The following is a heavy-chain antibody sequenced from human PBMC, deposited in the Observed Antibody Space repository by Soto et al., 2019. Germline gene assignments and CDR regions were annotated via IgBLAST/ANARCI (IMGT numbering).Heavy chain of an antibody. J-gene: IGHJ4*02. CDR2: IYHSGST. Sequence: SETLSLTCAVSVGSISSGGYSWSWIRQPPGKGLEWIGYIYHSGSTYYNPSLKSRVTISVDRSKNQFSLKLSSVTAADTAVYYCARVRGSYDLDYWGQGTLVTVSS. CDR3: ARVRGSYDLDY. V-gene: IGHV4-30-2*01. D-gene: IGHD1-26*01. CDR1: VGSISSGGYS.